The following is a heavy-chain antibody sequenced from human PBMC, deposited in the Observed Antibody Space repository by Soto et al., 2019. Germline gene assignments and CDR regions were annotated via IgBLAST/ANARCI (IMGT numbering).Heavy chain of an antibody. V-gene: IGHV3-23*01. Sequence: EVQLLESGGGLVQPGGSLRLSCAASGFTFIRYSMSWVRQAPGKGLEWVSSISGSGDNTYYVDSVKGRFTISRDNSKNTVYLQMTSLGAEDTALYYCAKVVSNPRPGLGSLDPWGQGTLVTVSS. D-gene: IGHD3-16*02. CDR1: GFTFIRYS. CDR3: AKVVSNPRPGLGSLDP. CDR2: ISGSGDNT. J-gene: IGHJ5*02.